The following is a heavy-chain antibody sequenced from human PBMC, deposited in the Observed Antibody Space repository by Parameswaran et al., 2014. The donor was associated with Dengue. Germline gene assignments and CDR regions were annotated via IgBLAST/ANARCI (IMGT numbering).Heavy chain of an antibody. D-gene: IGHD2-2*01. CDR2: IYYSGST. CDR3: ARGGSSTSARDAFDI. Sequence: PGKGLEWIGYIYYSGSTYYNPSLKSRVTISVDTSKNQFSLKLSSVTAADTAVYYCARGGSSTSARDAFDIWGQGTMVTVSS. J-gene: IGHJ3*02. V-gene: IGHV4-31*02.